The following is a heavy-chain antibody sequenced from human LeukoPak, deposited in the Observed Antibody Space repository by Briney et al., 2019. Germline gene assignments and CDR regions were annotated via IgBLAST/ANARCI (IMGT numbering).Heavy chain of an antibody. D-gene: IGHD3-10*01. CDR1: GFTFDDYG. CDR3: ARLLINYYYYYMDV. CDR2: INWNGGST. V-gene: IGHV3-20*04. J-gene: IGHJ6*03. Sequence: GGSLRLSCAASGFTFDDYGMSWVRQAPGKGLEWVSGINWNGGSTGYADSVKGRFTISRDNAKNSLYLQMNSLRAEDTALYYCARLLINYYYYYMDVWGKGTTVTVSS.